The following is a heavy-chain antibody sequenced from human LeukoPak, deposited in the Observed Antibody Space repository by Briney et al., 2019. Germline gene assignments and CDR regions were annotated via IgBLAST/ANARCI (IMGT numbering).Heavy chain of an antibody. CDR2: IYYSGST. J-gene: IGHJ4*02. CDR1: GGSISSGDYY. Sequence: SETLSLTCTVSGGSISSGDYYWSWIRQPPGKGLEWIGYIYYSGSTYYNPSLKSRVTISVDTSKNQFSLKLSSVTAADTAVYYCARGGSGSYYQPNTYYFDYWGRGTLVTVSS. CDR3: ARGGSGSYYQPNTYYFDY. V-gene: IGHV4-30-4*01. D-gene: IGHD3-10*01.